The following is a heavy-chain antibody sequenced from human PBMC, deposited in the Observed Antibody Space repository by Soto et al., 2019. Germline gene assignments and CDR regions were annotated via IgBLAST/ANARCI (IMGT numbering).Heavy chain of an antibody. CDR3: AKGPDYYGMDV. J-gene: IGHJ6*02. Sequence: GGSLRLSCAASGFTFSSYRMHWVRQAPGKGLEWVSVICYGGSNKYYADSVKGRFTISRDNSKNTLYLQMNSLRAEDTAVYYCAKGPDYYGMDVWGQGTTVTVSS. V-gene: IGHV3-33*06. CDR1: GFTFSSYR. CDR2: ICYGGSNK.